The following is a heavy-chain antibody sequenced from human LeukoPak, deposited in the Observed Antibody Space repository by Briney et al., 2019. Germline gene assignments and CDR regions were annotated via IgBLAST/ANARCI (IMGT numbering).Heavy chain of an antibody. Sequence: PGGSLRLSCAASGFTFRSYGMHWVRQAPGKGLEWVAFIRNDESKKYYADSVNGRFTISSDNSKNTLYLQMNSLRAEDTAVYYCARDPGGSQSTWGQGTLVTVSS. CDR1: GFTFRSYG. CDR2: IRNDESKK. V-gene: IGHV3-30*02. J-gene: IGHJ5*02. D-gene: IGHD1-26*01. CDR3: ARDPGGSQST.